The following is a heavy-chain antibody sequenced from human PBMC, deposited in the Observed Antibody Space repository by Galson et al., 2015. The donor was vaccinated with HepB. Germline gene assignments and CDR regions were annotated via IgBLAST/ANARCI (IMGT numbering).Heavy chain of an antibody. D-gene: IGHD1-7*01. V-gene: IGHV3-7*01. CDR2: KEQDESEK. CDR3: ARWTWRMGNFAFDL. J-gene: IGHJ3*01. CDR1: GFTFRTYW. Sequence: PLRLYRAGSGFTFRTYWMSRVRQAPGEGPEWVANKEQDESEKDFVVSVKGRFTHSRDNSNNSQFLQMNSMRVEDTAVYYCARWTWRMGNFAFDLWGQGTMVTVSS.